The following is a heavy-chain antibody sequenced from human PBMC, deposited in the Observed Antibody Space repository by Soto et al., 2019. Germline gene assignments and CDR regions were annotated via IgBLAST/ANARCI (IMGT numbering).Heavy chain of an antibody. D-gene: IGHD2-2*01. CDR1: GFTFDNYA. V-gene: IGHV3-9*01. J-gene: IGHJ4*02. CDR3: ARSPQYCSSTNCRAYFDY. Sequence: EVQLVESGGGLVQPGRSLRLSCAASGFTFDNYAMHWVRHAPGKGLEWVSSIRWNSGNTDYAGSGQGRFIISRDSAKNTLYLNMNSLRADDTALYYCARSPQYCSSTNCRAYFDYRGQGTLVTVSS. CDR2: IRWNSGNT.